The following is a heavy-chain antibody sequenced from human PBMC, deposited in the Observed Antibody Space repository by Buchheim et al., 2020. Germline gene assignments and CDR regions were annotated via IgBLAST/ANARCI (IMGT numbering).Heavy chain of an antibody. J-gene: IGHJ4*02. CDR2: ISNSGSHI. CDR3: ATFPTVGEVSLLDY. CDR1: GFTFSSYS. Sequence: EVQLVESGGGLVKPGGSLRLSCAASGFTFSSYSMNWVRQAPGKGLEWVSSISNSGSHIYYADSVKGRFTISRDNAKNSLYLQMNSLRAEDTAVYYCATFPTVGEVSLLDYWGQGTL. D-gene: IGHD3-16*02. V-gene: IGHV3-21*01.